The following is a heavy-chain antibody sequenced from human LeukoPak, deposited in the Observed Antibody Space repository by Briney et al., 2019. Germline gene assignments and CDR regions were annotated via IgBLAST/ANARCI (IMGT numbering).Heavy chain of an antibody. D-gene: IGHD4-17*01. Sequence: GASVKVSCKASGYTFTSYGISWVRQAPGQGLEWMGWISAYNGNTNYAQKLQGRVTMTTDTSTSTAYMELRSLRSDDTAVYYCARTSTVTPRPPSGPWGQGPLVTVSS. J-gene: IGHJ5*02. CDR2: ISAYNGNT. V-gene: IGHV1-18*01. CDR1: GYTFTSYG. CDR3: ARTSTVTPRPPSGP.